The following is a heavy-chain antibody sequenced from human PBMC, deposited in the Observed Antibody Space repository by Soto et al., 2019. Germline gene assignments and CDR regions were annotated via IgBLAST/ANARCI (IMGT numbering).Heavy chain of an antibody. J-gene: IGHJ3*02. Sequence: WMNPNSGNTGYAQKFQGRVTMTRNTSISTAYMELSSLRSEDTAVYYCARGLHCSGGSCYSEKSDAFDIWGQGTMVTVSS. V-gene: IGHV1-8*01. D-gene: IGHD2-15*01. CDR3: ARGLHCSGGSCYSEKSDAFDI. CDR2: MNPNSGNT.